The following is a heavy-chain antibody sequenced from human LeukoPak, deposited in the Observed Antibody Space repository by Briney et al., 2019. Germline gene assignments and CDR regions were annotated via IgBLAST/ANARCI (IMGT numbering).Heavy chain of an antibody. J-gene: IGHJ4*02. D-gene: IGHD3-3*01. V-gene: IGHV4-34*01. Sequence: NPSETLSLTCAVYDGSFSGYYWSWIRQPPGKGLEWIGEINHSGSTNYNPSLKSRVTISVDTSKNQFSLKLSSVTAADTAVYYCARGYDFWSGYPFYWGQGTLVTVSS. CDR2: INHSGST. CDR1: DGSFSGYY. CDR3: ARGYDFWSGYPFY.